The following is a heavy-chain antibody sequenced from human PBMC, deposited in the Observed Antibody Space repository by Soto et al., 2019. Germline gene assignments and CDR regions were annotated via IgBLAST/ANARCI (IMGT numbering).Heavy chain of an antibody. Sequence: GGSLRLSCAASGFTFSDYWMHWVRQVPGKGLVWVSRISGDVSSTSYADSVKGRFTISRDNAKNTLYVQMNSLRAEDTAVYYCTRGIGYSAQDYWGQGTPVTVSS. CDR3: TRGIGYSAQDY. J-gene: IGHJ4*02. D-gene: IGHD1-1*01. CDR2: ISGDVSST. V-gene: IGHV3-74*01. CDR1: GFTFSDYW.